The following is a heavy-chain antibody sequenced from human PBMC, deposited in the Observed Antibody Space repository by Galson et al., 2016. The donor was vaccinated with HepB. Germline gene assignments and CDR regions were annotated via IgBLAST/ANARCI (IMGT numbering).Heavy chain of an antibody. V-gene: IGHV3-23*01. CDR1: GFAFSAYG. CDR3: AKDPYYSSGWGAFES. J-gene: IGHJ4*02. Sequence: SLRLSCAASGFAFSAYGMTWVRQAPRKGLEWVAAISTSGGSTDYADSVRGRFTISRDNSRTTLDLQMHSLRGEDTALYYCAKDPYYSSGWGAFESWGQGALVTVSS. CDR2: ISTSGGST. D-gene: IGHD6-19*01.